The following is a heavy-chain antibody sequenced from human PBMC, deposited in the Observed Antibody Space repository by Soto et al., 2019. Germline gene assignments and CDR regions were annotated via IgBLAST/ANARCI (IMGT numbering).Heavy chain of an antibody. CDR2: IYNSGST. J-gene: IGHJ6*02. D-gene: IGHD2-2*02. V-gene: IGHV4-59*01. Sequence: LSLTCSVSAGSIGNYYWSWIRQPPGKGLEWIGYIYNSGSTNFNPSLKSRVTMSVDTSKNQFSLKLRSVTAADTAVYYCARARYCSSTTCYRGLFYYYYYGMDVWGQGTTVTVSS. CDR3: ARARYCSSTTCYRGLFYYYYYGMDV. CDR1: AGSIGNYY.